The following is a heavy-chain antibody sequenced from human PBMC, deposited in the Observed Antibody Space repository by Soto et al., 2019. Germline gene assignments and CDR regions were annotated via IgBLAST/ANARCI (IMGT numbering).Heavy chain of an antibody. CDR3: AKDWGHIAVAGWTD. D-gene: IGHD6-19*01. V-gene: IGHV3-23*01. Sequence: EVQLLESGGGLVPPGGSLRLSCTASGFNFGNYAMGWARQAPVKGLEWLSSLAVPYTGAQTYYADYVAGRLTVSRDDSKNTLYLELNSLRAEDTAVYYCAKDWGHIAVAGWTDWGPGTLVTVSS. CDR1: GFNFGNYA. J-gene: IGHJ4*02. CDR2: VPYTGAQT.